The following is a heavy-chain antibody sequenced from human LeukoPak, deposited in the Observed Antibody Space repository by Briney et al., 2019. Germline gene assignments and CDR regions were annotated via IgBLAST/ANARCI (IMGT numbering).Heavy chain of an antibody. CDR1: GDSISSGSFY. Sequence: SETLSLTCTVSGDSISSGSFYWSWIRQAAGKGLEWIGRVSSSGRTTYNPSLKSRLTISITTSKNQFSLKLSSVTAADTAVYYCARGGYSYGLDYWGQGTLVTVSS. D-gene: IGHD5-18*01. CDR3: ARGGYSYGLDY. J-gene: IGHJ4*02. CDR2: VSSSGRT. V-gene: IGHV4-61*02.